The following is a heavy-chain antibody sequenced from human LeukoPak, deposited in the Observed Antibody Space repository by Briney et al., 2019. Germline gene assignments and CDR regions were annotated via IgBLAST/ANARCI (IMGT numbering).Heavy chain of an antibody. CDR1: GFTFNNYA. D-gene: IGHD3-22*01. CDR3: AREIDSSGYQANYFDY. J-gene: IGHJ4*02. Sequence: GGSLRLSCVASGFTFNNYAMSWVRQAPGTGLEWVSALSASGGTIYYADSVKGRFTISRDNSKNTLYLQVNSLRAEGTAIYYCAREIDSSGYQANYFDYWGQGTLVTVSS. CDR2: LSASGGTI. V-gene: IGHV3-23*01.